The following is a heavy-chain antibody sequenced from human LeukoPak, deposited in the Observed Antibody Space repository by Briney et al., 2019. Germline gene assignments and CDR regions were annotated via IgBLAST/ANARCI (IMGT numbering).Heavy chain of an antibody. D-gene: IGHD4-11*01. CDR3: ARAGTTGDFDY. Sequence: GGSLRLSCAASGFTVSSNYMSWGRQAPGKGLEWVSVIYSGGSIYYADSVKGRFTISRDNSKNTLYLQMNSLRAEDTAVYYCARAGTTGDFDYWGQGTLVTVSS. CDR1: GFTVSSNY. J-gene: IGHJ4*02. CDR2: IYSGGSI. V-gene: IGHV3-53*01.